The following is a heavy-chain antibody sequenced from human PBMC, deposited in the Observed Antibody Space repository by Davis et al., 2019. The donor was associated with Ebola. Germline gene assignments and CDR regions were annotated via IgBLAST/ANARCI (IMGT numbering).Heavy chain of an antibody. CDR3: AKDRGSRSSPGIFDY. Sequence: PGGSLRLSCAASGFTFSSYAMSWVRQAPGKGLEWVSAISGSGGSTYYADSVKGRFTISRDNSKNTLYLQMNSLRAEDTAVYYCAKDRGSRSSPGIFDYWGQGTLVTVSS. V-gene: IGHV3-23*01. D-gene: IGHD6-6*01. CDR1: GFTFSSYA. CDR2: ISGSGGST. J-gene: IGHJ4*02.